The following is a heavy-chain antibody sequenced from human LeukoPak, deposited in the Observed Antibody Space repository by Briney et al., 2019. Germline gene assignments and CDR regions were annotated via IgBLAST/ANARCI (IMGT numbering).Heavy chain of an antibody. J-gene: IGHJ4*02. D-gene: IGHD6-13*01. Sequence: PSQTLSLTCTVSGGSISSSSYYWGWIRRPAGKGLEWIGRIYTSGSTTYNPSLKSRVTISVDTSKNQFSLILSSVTATYTALYYCARGVTAAGHFDYRGQGTLVTVSS. CDR1: GGSISSSSYY. CDR2: IYTSGST. V-gene: IGHV4-61*02. CDR3: ARGVTAAGHFDY.